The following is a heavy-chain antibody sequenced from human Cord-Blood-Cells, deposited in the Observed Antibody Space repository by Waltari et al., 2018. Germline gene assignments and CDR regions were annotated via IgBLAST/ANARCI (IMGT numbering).Heavy chain of an antibody. CDR2: INPTTGGT. V-gene: IGHV1-2*04. CDR3: ARVGSDNSNYFDY. Sequence: QVQLVQSGAEVKMPGASVKVSCTASGYTFTGYSMNWLRQAPGQGLEWMGWINPTTGGTNYAQKFQGWVTMTRDTSISTAYMELSRLRSYDTAVYYCARVGSDNSNYFDYWGQGTLVTVCS. J-gene: IGHJ4*02. CDR1: GYTFTGYS. D-gene: IGHD4-4*01.